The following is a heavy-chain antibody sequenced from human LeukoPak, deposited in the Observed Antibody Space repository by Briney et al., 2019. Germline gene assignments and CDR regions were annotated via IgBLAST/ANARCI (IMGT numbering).Heavy chain of an antibody. CDR3: ARDRGYCRSTSCYSYWFDS. D-gene: IGHD2-2*03. Sequence: AGGSLRLSCAASGFTFRNYGMYWVRQAPGRGLEWVSFIRFDESNKYYADSVKGRFIISRDISINTLYLQMNSLRAEDTAVYYCARDRGYCRSTSCYSYWFDSWGQGTLVTVSS. CDR1: GFTFRNYG. CDR2: IRFDESNK. J-gene: IGHJ5*01. V-gene: IGHV3-30*02.